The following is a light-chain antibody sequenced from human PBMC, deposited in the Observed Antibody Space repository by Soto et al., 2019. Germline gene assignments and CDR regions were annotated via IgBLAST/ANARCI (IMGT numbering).Light chain of an antibody. V-gene: IGKV3-20*01. CDR2: DAS. CDR3: HQYSDSTPFT. Sequence: EIVLTQSPDTLSSSPGERATLSCRASQTIINNYLAWYQQRPGQAPRLLIYDASTRATGIPDRFSGSASGTDFTLTISRLEPEDFTVYYCHQYSDSTPFTFVQGTRLDI. CDR1: QTIINNY. J-gene: IGKJ5*01.